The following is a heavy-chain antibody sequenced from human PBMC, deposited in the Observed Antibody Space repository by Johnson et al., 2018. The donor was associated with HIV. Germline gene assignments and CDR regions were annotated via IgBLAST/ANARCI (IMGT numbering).Heavy chain of an antibody. CDR2: IKTKTDGGTT. CDR1: GFTFSKAW. D-gene: IGHD3/OR15-3a*01. Sequence: VQLVESGGGLVKPGGSLRLSCAASGFTFSKAWMSWVRQAPGKGLEWVGRIKTKTDGGTTDYAAPVKGRFTISRDDSKNTLYLQMNGLRPVDTAVYYCARDWDWGGAFDIWGQGTMVTVSS. V-gene: IGHV3-15*01. J-gene: IGHJ3*02. CDR3: ARDWDWGGAFDI.